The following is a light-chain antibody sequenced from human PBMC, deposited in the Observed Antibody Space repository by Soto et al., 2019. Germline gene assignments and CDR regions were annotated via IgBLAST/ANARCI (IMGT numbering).Light chain of an antibody. CDR2: GAS. CDR1: ESVSSNY. Sequence: EIVLTQSPGTLSLSPGERATLSCRATESVSSNYLAWYQQKPGQAPRVLIYGASIRATGIPDRFSGSGSEKDFTLTISRLEPEEFAVYYCQQYCTSPRKFGQWTKVDXK. J-gene: IGKJ1*01. CDR3: QQYCTSPRK. V-gene: IGKV3-20*01.